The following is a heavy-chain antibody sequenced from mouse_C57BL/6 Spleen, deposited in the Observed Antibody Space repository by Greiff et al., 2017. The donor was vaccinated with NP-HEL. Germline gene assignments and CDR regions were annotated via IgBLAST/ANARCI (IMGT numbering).Heavy chain of an antibody. J-gene: IGHJ4*01. CDR1: GYTFTSYW. Sequence: QVQLKQPGAELVRPGSSVKLSCKASGYTFTSYWMHWVKQRPIQGLEWIGNIDPSDSETHYTQKFKDKATLTVDKSSSTAYMQLSSLTSEDSAVYYCARDSYVGYYAMDYWGQGTSVTVSS. V-gene: IGHV1-52*01. D-gene: IGHD3-3*01. CDR2: IDPSDSET. CDR3: ARDSYVGYYAMDY.